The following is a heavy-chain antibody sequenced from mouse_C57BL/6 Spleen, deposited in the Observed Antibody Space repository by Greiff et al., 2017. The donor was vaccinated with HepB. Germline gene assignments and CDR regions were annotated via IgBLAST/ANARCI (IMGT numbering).Heavy chain of an antibody. J-gene: IGHJ4*01. CDR3: ARGGRDYYGSSYVYAMDY. CDR2: IDPSDSYT. Sequence: VQLQQPGAELVMPGASVKLSCKASGYTFTSYWMHWVKQRPGQGLEWIGEIDPSDSYTNYNQKFKGKSTLTVDKSSSTAYMQLSSLTSEDSAVYYCARGGRDYYGSSYVYAMDYWGQGTSVTVSS. CDR1: GYTFTSYW. V-gene: IGHV1-69*01. D-gene: IGHD1-1*01.